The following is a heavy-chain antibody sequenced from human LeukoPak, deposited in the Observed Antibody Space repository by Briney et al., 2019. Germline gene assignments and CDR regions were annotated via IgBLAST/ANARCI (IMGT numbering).Heavy chain of an antibody. CDR3: ARGTSYSSATGWFDP. D-gene: IGHD6-25*01. CDR1: GGSFSGYY. Sequence: SETLSLTCAVYGGSFSGYYWSWIRQPPGKGLEWIGEINHSGSTNYNPSLKSRVTISVDTSKNQFSLKLSSVTAADTAVYCCARGTSYSSATGWFDPWGQGTLVTVSS. J-gene: IGHJ5*02. CDR2: INHSGST. V-gene: IGHV4-34*01.